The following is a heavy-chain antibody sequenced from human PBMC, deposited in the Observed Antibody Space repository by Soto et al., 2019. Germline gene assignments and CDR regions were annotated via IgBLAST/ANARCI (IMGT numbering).Heavy chain of an antibody. V-gene: IGHV3-7*01. CDR3: ARDPGYGSESSVNHYLDL. D-gene: IGHD3-10*01. J-gene: IGHJ4*01. CDR2: IKGDASEK. CDR1: GFNFGIYW. Sequence: GSLRLSCAASGFNFGIYWMSWVRQAPGKGLEWVATIKGDASEKKYVGSVKGRFATSRDNAKTSLFLQMDSLRAEDTAVYYCARDPGYGSESSVNHYLDLWGHGTLVTVSS.